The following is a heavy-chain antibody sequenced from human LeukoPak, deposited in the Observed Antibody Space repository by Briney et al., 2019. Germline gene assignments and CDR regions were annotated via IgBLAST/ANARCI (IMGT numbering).Heavy chain of an antibody. CDR3: AKASYGSGSYLYYYYMDV. CDR1: GFTFSSYA. CDR2: ISGSGGST. Sequence: GGSLRLSCAASGFTFSSYAMSWVRQAPGKGLEWVSAISGSGGSTYYADSVKGRFTISRDNSKNTLYLQMNSLRAEDTAVYYCAKASYGSGSYLYYYYMDVWGKGTTVTVSS. V-gene: IGHV3-23*01. J-gene: IGHJ6*03. D-gene: IGHD3-10*01.